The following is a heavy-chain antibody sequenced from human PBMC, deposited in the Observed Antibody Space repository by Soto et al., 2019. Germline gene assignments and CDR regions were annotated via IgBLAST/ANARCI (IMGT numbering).Heavy chain of an antibody. CDR2: INHSGST. D-gene: IGHD2-21*01. J-gene: IGHJ3*02. V-gene: IGHV4-34*01. CDR1: GGSFSGYY. Sequence: SETLSLTCAVYGGSFSGYYWSWIRQPPGKGLEWIGEINHSGSTNYNPSLKSRVTISVDTSKNQFSLKLSSVTAAGTAVYYCARKGRDRDAFDIWGQGTMVTVSS. CDR3: ARKGRDRDAFDI.